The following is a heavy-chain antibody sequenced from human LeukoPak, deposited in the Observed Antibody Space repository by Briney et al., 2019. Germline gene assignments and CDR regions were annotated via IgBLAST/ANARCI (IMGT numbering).Heavy chain of an antibody. CDR2: IYSGGTT. Sequence: GGSLRLSCAASGFTVRSNYMSWVRQAPGKGLEWVSGIYSGGTTKYAASVKGRITISRDNSKNTLYLQMNSLRAEDTAVYYCARRFDYWGQGTLVTVSS. V-gene: IGHV3-66*01. J-gene: IGHJ4*02. CDR3: ARRFDY. CDR1: GFTVRSNY.